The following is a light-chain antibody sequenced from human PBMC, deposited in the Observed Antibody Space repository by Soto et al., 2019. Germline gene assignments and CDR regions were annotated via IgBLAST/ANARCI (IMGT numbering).Light chain of an antibody. J-gene: IGLJ1*01. CDR2: DVS. CDR1: SSDVGGYNY. Sequence: QSALTQPASVSGSPGQSITISCTGTSSDVGGYNYVSWYQQHPGKAPKVMIYDVSNRPSGVSNRFSGSKSGNTASLTISGLQVEDEADYYCSSYTSSSTLYVFGTGTKLTVL. V-gene: IGLV2-14*01. CDR3: SSYTSSSTLYV.